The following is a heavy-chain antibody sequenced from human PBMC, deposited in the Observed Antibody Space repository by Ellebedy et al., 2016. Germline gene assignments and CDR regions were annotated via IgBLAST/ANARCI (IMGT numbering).Heavy chain of an antibody. CDR2: ISGSAIST. V-gene: IGHV3-23*01. CDR1: GFTFSNYG. CDR3: ARDLGGFLGFDS. Sequence: GGSLRLSCAASGFTFSNYGMSWVRQAPGKGLEWVSTISGSAISTYYTDSVKGRFTISSDESKNTVFLQMNSLRAEDTATYYCARDLGGFLGFDSWGQGTVVTVSS. J-gene: IGHJ4*02. D-gene: IGHD3-16*02.